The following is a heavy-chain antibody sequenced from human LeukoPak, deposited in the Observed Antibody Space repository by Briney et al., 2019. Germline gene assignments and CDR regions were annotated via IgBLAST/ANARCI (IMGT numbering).Heavy chain of an antibody. CDR2: IIPIFGTA. CDR3: ARESSGWYYSDY. D-gene: IGHD6-19*01. CDR1: GGTFSSYA. J-gene: IGHJ4*02. Sequence: SVKVSCKASGGTFSSYAISWVRQAHGQGLEWMGRIIPIFGTANYAQKFQGRVTITTDESASTAYMELSSLRSEDTAVYYCARESSGWYYSDYWGQGTLVTVSS. V-gene: IGHV1-69*05.